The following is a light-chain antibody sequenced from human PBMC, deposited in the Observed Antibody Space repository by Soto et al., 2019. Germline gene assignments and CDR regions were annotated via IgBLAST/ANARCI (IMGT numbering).Light chain of an antibody. CDR1: QSVLYSSNNKNY. CDR3: QQYYSTPT. CDR2: WAS. Sequence: DIVMTQSPDSLAVSLGERATINCKSSQSVLYSSNNKNYLAWYQQKPGQPPKLLIYWASTRESGVPDRFSGSRFGTDFTLTISCLQAEDVAVYYCQQYYSTPTFGQGTKVEIK. V-gene: IGKV4-1*01. J-gene: IGKJ1*01.